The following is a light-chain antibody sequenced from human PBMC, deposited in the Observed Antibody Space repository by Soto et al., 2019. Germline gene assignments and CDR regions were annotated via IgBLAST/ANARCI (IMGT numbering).Light chain of an antibody. Sequence: EIVMTQSPAPLSVSPGERATLSCRASQSVTTNLAWYQQKPGQAPRLLIYGASTRATDIPARFSGRGSGTEFTLTINSLQSEDFAVYYCQQYNNWPLSFGQGTKLEI. J-gene: IGKJ2*01. CDR1: QSVTTN. CDR3: QQYNNWPLS. V-gene: IGKV3-15*01. CDR2: GAS.